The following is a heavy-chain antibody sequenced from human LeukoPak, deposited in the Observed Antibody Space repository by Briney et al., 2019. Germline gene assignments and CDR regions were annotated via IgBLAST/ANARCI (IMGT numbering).Heavy chain of an antibody. V-gene: IGHV3-23*01. CDR2: ISDSGGST. CDR1: GGSFSDYY. Sequence: PSETLSLTCGVYGGSFSDYYWNWIRQSPGKGLEWVSGISDSGGSTYYADPVKGRFTISRDNSKNTVYLQMNSLRAEDTAIYYCAKSMGRSGWYGGYWGQGILVTVSS. CDR3: AKSMGRSGWYGGY. J-gene: IGHJ4*02. D-gene: IGHD6-13*01.